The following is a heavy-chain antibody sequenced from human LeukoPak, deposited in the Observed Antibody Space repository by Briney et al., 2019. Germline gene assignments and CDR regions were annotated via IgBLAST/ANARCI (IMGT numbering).Heavy chain of an antibody. CDR1: GGSIRTGGYY. Sequence: PSETLSLTCTVSGGSIRTGGYYWNWIRQFPGKGLEWIGHIYYSGSTYYNPSLKSRVTISVDTSKTRFSLNLSSVTAADTAVYFCARDRRGYNYGYSPLEYWGQGTLVTVSS. CDR3: ARDRRGYNYGYSPLEY. CDR2: IYYSGST. D-gene: IGHD5-18*01. V-gene: IGHV4-31*03. J-gene: IGHJ4*02.